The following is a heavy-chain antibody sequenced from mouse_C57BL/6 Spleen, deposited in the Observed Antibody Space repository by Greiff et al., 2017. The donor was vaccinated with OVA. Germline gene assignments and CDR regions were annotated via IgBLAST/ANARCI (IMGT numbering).Heavy chain of an antibody. Sequence: ESGAELVRPGASVTLSCKASGYTFTDYEMHWVKQTPVHGLEWIGAIDPETGGTAYNQKFKGKAILTADKSSSTAYMELRSLTSEDSAVYYCTRLGIPYWGQGTTLTVSS. V-gene: IGHV1-15*01. CDR3: TRLGIPY. CDR2: IDPETGGT. J-gene: IGHJ2*01. CDR1: GYTFTDYE.